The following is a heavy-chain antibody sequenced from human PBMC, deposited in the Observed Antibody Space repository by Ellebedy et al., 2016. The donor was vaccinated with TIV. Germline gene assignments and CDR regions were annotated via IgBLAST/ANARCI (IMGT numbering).Heavy chain of an antibody. V-gene: IGHV3-22*01. CDR1: GFTFSDYY. Sequence: PGGSLRLSCAASGFTFSDYYMSRIRQAPGKGLEYIGLIGGNHNPGTTDYAASVKGRFTISRDDSRGIVYLQMNSLKIEDTGVYYCSRDSYGHTAPPFFWGQGTLVTVSS. CDR2: IGGNHNPGTT. D-gene: IGHD5-24*01. CDR3: SRDSYGHTAPPFF. J-gene: IGHJ1*01.